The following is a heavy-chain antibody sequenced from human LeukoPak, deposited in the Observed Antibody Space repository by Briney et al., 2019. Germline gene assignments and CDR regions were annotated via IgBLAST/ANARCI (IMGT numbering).Heavy chain of an antibody. CDR2: INHSGST. J-gene: IGHJ4*02. Sequence: SETLSLTCAVYGGSFSGYYWSWIRQPPGKGLEWIGEINHSGSTNYNPSLKSRVTISVETSKNQFSLKLSSVTAADTAVYYCARGPRRYYFDYWGQGTLVTVSS. D-gene: IGHD4-17*01. V-gene: IGHV4-34*01. CDR1: GGSFSGYY. CDR3: ARGPRRYYFDY.